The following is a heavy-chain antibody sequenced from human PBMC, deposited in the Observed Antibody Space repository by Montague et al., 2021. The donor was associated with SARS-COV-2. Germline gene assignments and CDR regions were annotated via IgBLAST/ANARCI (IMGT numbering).Heavy chain of an antibody. CDR3: ARDKGLTIFGVVKSPGAFDI. V-gene: IGHV4-59*01. CDR2: IYYSGST. CDR1: GGSISSYY. D-gene: IGHD3-3*01. J-gene: IGHJ3*02. Sequence: SETLSLTCTVSGGSISSYYWSWIRQPPGKGLEWIGYIYYSGSTNYNPSLKSRVTISVDTSKNQFSLKLSSVTAADTAVYYCARDKGLTIFGVVKSPGAFDIWGQGKKVTVSS.